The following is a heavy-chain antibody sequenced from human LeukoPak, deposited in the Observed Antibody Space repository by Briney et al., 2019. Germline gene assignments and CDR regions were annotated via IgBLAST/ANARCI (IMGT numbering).Heavy chain of an antibody. V-gene: IGHV3-48*01. CDR1: GLIFSTYS. J-gene: IGHJ3*02. CDR3: ARSDVFDI. CDR2: LSGCGTTI. Sequence: GGSLRLSCCASGLIFSTYSMNWLRQGPGRELEGVSYLSGCGTTISYADSVKGRFTISRDNAEKSLDLQMSSLRADDTAVYYCARSDVFDIWGQGTMVTVSS.